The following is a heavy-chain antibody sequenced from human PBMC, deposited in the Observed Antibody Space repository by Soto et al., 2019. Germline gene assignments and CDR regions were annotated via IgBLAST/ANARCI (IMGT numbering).Heavy chain of an antibody. V-gene: IGHV1-69*06. J-gene: IGHJ3*02. Sequence: SVKVSCKASGGTFSSYAISWVRQAPGQGLEWMGGIIPIFGTANYAQKFQGGVTITADKSTSTAYMELSSLRSEDTAVYYCARGRGYQLLTAFDIWGQGTMVTVSS. CDR1: GGTFSSYA. CDR3: ARGRGYQLLTAFDI. D-gene: IGHD2-2*01. CDR2: IIPIFGTA.